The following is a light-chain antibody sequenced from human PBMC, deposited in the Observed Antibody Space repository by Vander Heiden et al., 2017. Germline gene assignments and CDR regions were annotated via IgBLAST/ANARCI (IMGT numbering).Light chain of an antibody. CDR3: QVWDSRSDHDV. Sequence: SYVLTPPPSVSVAPGQTARITCGGSNIKSKSVHWSQQQPGQAPVLVVYEDSDRPSGIAERFSGSKSANTAKLSISRVEAGDEADYDGQVWDSRSDHDVFGTGTKVTVL. V-gene: IGLV3-21*02. J-gene: IGLJ1*01. CDR1: NIKSKS. CDR2: EDS.